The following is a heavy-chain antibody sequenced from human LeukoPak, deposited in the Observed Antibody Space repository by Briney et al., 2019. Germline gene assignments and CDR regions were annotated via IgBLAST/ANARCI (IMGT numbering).Heavy chain of an antibody. Sequence: GGSLRLSCAASGFTFSSYSMNWVRQAPGKGLEWVSSISSSSSYIYYADSVKGRFTISRDNAKNSLYLQMNSLRAEDTAVYYCASHGPLWFGESSHYYGMDVWGQGTTVTVSS. CDR1: GFTFSSYS. CDR2: ISSSSSYI. V-gene: IGHV3-21*01. J-gene: IGHJ6*02. D-gene: IGHD3-10*01. CDR3: ASHGPLWFGESSHYYGMDV.